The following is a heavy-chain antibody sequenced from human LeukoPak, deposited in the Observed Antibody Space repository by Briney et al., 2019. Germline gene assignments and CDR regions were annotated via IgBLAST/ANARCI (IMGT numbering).Heavy chain of an antibody. V-gene: IGHV3-23*01. J-gene: IGHJ4*02. CDR3: AQDSDKNIIRRIVDY. Sequence: GGSLRLSCAVPGFTFSSYAMSWVRQAPEKGLEWVSAISGSGGSTYYADSVKGRFTISRDNSKNPLYLQMNSLRAEDTAVYYCAQDSDKNIIRRIVDYWGQGTLVTVSS. CDR1: GFTFSSYA. CDR2: ISGSGGST. D-gene: IGHD2-15*01.